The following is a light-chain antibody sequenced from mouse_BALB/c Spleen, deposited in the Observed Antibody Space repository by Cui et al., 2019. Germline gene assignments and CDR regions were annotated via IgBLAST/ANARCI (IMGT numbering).Light chain of an antibody. J-gene: IGKJ5*01. CDR2: SAS. CDR1: QNVGTN. V-gene: IGKV6-15*01. CDR3: QQYNSYRLT. Sequence: DIVMTQSQKFMSTSVGDRVSVTCKASQNVGTNVAWYQQKPGQSPKALIYSASYRYSGVPDRFTGSGSGTDFTLTISNVQSEDLAEYFCQQYNSYRLTFGAGTKLELK.